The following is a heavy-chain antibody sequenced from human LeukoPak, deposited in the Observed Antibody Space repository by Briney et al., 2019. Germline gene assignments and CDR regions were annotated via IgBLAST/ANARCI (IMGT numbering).Heavy chain of an antibody. CDR1: GGSINSSAYY. D-gene: IGHD2/OR15-2a*01. CDR2: FYYSGST. CDR3: ARSTQNTIVLSA. Sequence: SETLSLICTVSGGSINSSAYYWGWIRQSPGKGLEWIGTFYYSGSTYYNPSLRSRVTISLDASRNRFSLNLSSVTAADTAVYYCARSTQNTIVLSAWGQGTLVTVSS. V-gene: IGHV4-39*01. J-gene: IGHJ5*02.